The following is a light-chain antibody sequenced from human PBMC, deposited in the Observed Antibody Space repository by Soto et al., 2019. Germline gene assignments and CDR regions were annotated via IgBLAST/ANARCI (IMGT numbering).Light chain of an antibody. Sequence: EIVLTQSPGTLSLSPLERVTLSCRASQSVSSSYLAWYQQKPGQAPRLLIYGASSRATGIPDRFSGSGSGKDFTLTISRLEPEDFAVYYCQQYGTSPWTFGQGMKVEIX. CDR3: QQYGTSPWT. V-gene: IGKV3-20*01. CDR2: GAS. CDR1: QSVSSSY. J-gene: IGKJ1*01.